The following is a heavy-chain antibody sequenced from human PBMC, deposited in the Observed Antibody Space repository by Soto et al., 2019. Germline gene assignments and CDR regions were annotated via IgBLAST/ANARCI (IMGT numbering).Heavy chain of an antibody. V-gene: IGHV3-30-3*01. CDR1: GFTFSSYA. CDR2: ISYDGSNK. CDR3: ARDRNTGYCDDYSHFDY. J-gene: IGHJ4*02. D-gene: IGHD4-17*01. Sequence: QVQLVESGGGVVQPGRSLRLSCAASGFTFSSYAMHWVRQAPGKGLEWVAVISYDGSNKYYADSVKGRFTISRDNSKNTLYLQMNSLKAEDPAVYYCARDRNTGYCDDYSHFDYWGQGTLVTVSS.